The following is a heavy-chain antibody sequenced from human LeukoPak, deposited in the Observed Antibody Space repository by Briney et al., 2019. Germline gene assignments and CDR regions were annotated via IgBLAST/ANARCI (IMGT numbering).Heavy chain of an antibody. Sequence: SVKVSCKASGGTFSSYAISWVRQAPGQGLEWMGRIIPILGIANYAQKFQGRVTITADKSTSTAYMELSSLRSEDTAVYYCARAEGELLALDYYYYGMDVWGQGTTVTVSS. V-gene: IGHV1-69*04. D-gene: IGHD1-26*01. CDR3: ARAEGELLALDYYYYGMDV. J-gene: IGHJ6*02. CDR2: IIPILGIA. CDR1: GGTFSSYA.